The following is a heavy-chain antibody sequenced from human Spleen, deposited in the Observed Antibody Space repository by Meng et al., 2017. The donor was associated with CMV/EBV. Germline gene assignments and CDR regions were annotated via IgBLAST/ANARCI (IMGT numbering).Heavy chain of an antibody. J-gene: IGHJ5*02. CDR3: ARGGYTSGSGWFDP. CDR2: IYSDGRT. D-gene: IGHD5-12*01. Sequence: SGDSISTGGFSWNWFRQHAENGLEWIGYIYSDGRTYYNPSLKSRLTISLDTPQNQFSLNLISVTAADTAVYYCARGGYTSGSGWFDPWGQGTLVTVSS. CDR1: GDSISTGGFS. V-gene: IGHV4-31*02.